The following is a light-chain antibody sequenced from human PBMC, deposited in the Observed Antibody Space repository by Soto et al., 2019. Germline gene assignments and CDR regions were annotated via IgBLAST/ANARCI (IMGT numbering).Light chain of an antibody. J-gene: IGLJ2*01. Sequence: QSALTQPASVSGSPGQSITMSCTGTSSDVGGYSFVSWYQQLPGKAPKLMIYDVSDRPSGVSNRFSGSKSGNTASLTISGLQAEDEADYYCSSYTSSSTVVFGGGTKLTVL. CDR3: SSYTSSSTVV. CDR2: DVS. CDR1: SSDVGGYSF. V-gene: IGLV2-14*01.